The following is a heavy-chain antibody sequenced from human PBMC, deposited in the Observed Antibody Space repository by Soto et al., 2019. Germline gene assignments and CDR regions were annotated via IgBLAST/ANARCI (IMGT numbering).Heavy chain of an antibody. V-gene: IGHV1-3*05. CDR1: GYTFSSYA. D-gene: IGHD2-21*01. CDR2: INAGNGNT. J-gene: IGHJ4*02. Sequence: QVQLVQSGAEEKKPGASVKVSCKASGYTFSSYAMHWLRQAPGQRLEWMGWINAGNGNTKYSQKFQGRVTITRDTAASTAYMELSSLRPEEAAMYCCARRRPPIANWGQGTLVTVSS. CDR3: ARRRPPIAN.